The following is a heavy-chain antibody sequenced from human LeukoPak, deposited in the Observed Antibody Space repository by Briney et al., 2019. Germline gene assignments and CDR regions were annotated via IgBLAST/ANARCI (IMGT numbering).Heavy chain of an antibody. CDR1: GYTFTSYD. Sequence: ASVKVSCKASGYTFTSYDINWVRQATGQGLEWMGWMNPNSGNTGYAQKFQGRVTMTRNTSISTAYMELSSLRSEDTAVYYCAKASSGWYARWFDPWGQGTLVTVSS. D-gene: IGHD6-19*01. J-gene: IGHJ5*02. CDR3: AKASSGWYARWFDP. CDR2: MNPNSGNT. V-gene: IGHV1-8*01.